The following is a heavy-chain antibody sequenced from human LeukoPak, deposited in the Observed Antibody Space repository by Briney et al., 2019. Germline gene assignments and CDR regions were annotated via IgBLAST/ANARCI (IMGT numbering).Heavy chain of an antibody. CDR2: IYHSGST. Sequence: SETLTLTCAVSGYSISSGYYWGWIRQHPGEGLEWIGSIYHSGSTYYNPSLKSRVTISVDTSKNQFSLKRSSVTAADTAVYYCARLERPYYFDYWGQGTLVTVSS. J-gene: IGHJ4*02. V-gene: IGHV4-38-2*01. CDR3: ARLERPYYFDY. CDR1: GYSISSGYY. D-gene: IGHD1-1*01.